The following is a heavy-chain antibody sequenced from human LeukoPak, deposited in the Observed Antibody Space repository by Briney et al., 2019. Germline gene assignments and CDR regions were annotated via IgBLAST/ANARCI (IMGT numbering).Heavy chain of an antibody. CDR1: GSSISSYY. CDR3: ARGGSGYSFDY. CDR2: IYYSGST. D-gene: IGHD3-22*01. Sequence: PSGTLSLTCTVSGSSISSYYWSWIRQPPGKGLEWIGYIYYSGSTNYNPSLKSRVTTSVDTSKNQFSLKLTSVTAADTAVYYCARGGSGYSFDYWGQGTLVTVSS. V-gene: IGHV4-59*01. J-gene: IGHJ4*02.